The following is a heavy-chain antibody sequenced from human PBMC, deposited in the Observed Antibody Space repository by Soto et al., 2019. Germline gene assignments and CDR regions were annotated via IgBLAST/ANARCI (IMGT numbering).Heavy chain of an antibody. V-gene: IGHV3-30*18. D-gene: IGHD6-25*01. CDR1: GFTFSSYG. CDR2: ISYDGSNK. J-gene: IGHJ6*02. Sequence: QVQLVKSGGGVVQPGRSLRLSCAASGFTFSSYGMHWVRQAPGKGLEWVAVISYDGSNKYYADSVKGRFTISRDNSKNTLYLQMNSLRAEDTAVYYCAKDLLRPGRAYGMDVWGQGTTVTVSS. CDR3: AKDLLRPGRAYGMDV.